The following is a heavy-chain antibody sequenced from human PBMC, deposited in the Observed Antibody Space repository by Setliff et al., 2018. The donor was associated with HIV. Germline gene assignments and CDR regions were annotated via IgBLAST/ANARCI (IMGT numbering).Heavy chain of an antibody. CDR1: GFTFSNYN. V-gene: IGHV3-48*01. Sequence: PEGSLGLSCAASGFTFSNYNMNWVRQAPGKGLEWISLITSTGINIYYTDSVKGRFTVSRDNARNSLYLQMDSLRVEDTAVYYCLGESSAAFDIWGQGTMVTVSS. CDR2: ITSTGINI. CDR3: LGESSAAFDI. D-gene: IGHD3-10*01. J-gene: IGHJ3*02.